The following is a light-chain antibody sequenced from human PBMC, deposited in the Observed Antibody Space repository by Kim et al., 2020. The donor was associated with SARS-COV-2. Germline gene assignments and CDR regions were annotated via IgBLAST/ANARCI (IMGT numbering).Light chain of an antibody. J-gene: IGKJ5*01. Sequence: AIRIIQSPSSLSASTGDRVTITCRASQGISSYLAWYQQKPGKAPKLLIYAASTLQSGVPSRFSGSGSGTDFTLTISCLQSEDFATYYCQQYYSYPPITFGQGTRLEIK. CDR3: QQYYSYPPIT. CDR1: QGISSY. CDR2: AAS. V-gene: IGKV1-8*01.